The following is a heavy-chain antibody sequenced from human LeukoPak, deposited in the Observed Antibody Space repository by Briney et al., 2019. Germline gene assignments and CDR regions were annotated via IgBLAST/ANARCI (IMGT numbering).Heavy chain of an antibody. CDR1: GFTVSSNY. CDR3: AKNSGYASFDY. D-gene: IGHD5-12*01. CDR2: IYSGGST. Sequence: GGSLRLSCAASGFTVSSNYMSWVRQAPGKGLEWVSVIYSGGSTYYADSVKGRFTISRDNSKNTLYLQMNSLRAEDTAVYYCAKNSGYASFDYWGQGTLVTVSS. V-gene: IGHV3-66*01. J-gene: IGHJ4*02.